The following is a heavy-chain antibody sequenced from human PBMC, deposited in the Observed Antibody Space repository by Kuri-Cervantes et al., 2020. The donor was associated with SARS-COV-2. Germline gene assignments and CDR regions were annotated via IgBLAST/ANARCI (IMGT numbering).Heavy chain of an antibody. CDR3: ARDGGYRTSSSFDY. D-gene: IGHD3-16*02. Sequence: GVLKIFCAASGFTFSSYWMHWVRQAPGKGLVWVSRINSDGSSTIYADSVEGRFTISRDNAKNTLYLQMNSLRAEDTAVYYCARDGGYRTSSSFDYWGQGTLVTVSS. J-gene: IGHJ4*02. CDR1: GFTFSSYW. V-gene: IGHV3-74*01. CDR2: INSDGSST.